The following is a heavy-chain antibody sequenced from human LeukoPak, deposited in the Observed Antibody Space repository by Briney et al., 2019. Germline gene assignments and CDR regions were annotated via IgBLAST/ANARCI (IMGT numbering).Heavy chain of an antibody. J-gene: IGHJ4*02. CDR2: IVVGSGNT. D-gene: IGHD3-10*01. CDR3: AGTPWFGELTLDY. CDR1: GFTFTSST. V-gene: IGHV1-58*02. Sequence: SVKVSCKASGFTFTSSTIQWVRQTRGQRLEWIGWIVVGSGNTNYAQKFQERVIITRDMSTATVYMELSSLRSEDTAVYYCAGTPWFGELTLDYWGQGTLVTVSS.